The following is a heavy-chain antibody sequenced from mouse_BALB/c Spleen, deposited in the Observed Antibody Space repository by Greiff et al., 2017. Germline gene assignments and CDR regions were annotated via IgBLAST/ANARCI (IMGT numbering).Heavy chain of an antibody. CDR3: KRGDGYWYFDV. J-gene: IGHJ1*01. Sequence: QVHVKQSGAELVKPGASVKLSCKASGYTFTSYYMYWVKQRPGQGLEWIGEINPSNGGTNFNEKFKSKATLTVDKSSSTAYMQLSSLTSEDSAVYYCKRGDGYWYFDVWGAGTTVTVSS. V-gene: IGHV1S81*02. CDR2: INPSNGGT. D-gene: IGHD2-3*01. CDR1: GYTFTSYY.